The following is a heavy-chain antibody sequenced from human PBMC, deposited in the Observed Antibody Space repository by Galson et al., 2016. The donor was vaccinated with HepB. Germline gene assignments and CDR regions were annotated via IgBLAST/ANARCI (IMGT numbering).Heavy chain of an antibody. CDR1: EGTFSTYV. D-gene: IGHD3-3*01. CDR3: ARGGGITMTPWALEN. Sequence: SVKVSCKASEGTFSTYVIHLVRQAPGQGLEWVGGIRPSIGTAQYTQRLQGRVTLTADESTNTVYMEVSGLTFEDTAVYYCARGGGITMTPWALENWGQGSLVTVSS. J-gene: IGHJ1*01. CDR2: IRPSIGTA. V-gene: IGHV1-69*13.